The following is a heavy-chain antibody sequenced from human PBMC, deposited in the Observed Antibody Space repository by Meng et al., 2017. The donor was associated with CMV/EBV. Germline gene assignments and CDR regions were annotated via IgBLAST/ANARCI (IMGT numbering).Heavy chain of an antibody. CDR2: TYPGDSDT. J-gene: IGHJ3*02. CDR3: ASGTTENAFDI. V-gene: IGHV5-51*01. D-gene: IGHD4-17*01. CDR1: GYSFTSYW. Sequence: GGSLRLSCKGSGYSFTSYWIGWVRQMPGKGLEWMGITYPGDSDTRYSPSFQGQVTISADKSISTAYLQWSSLKASDTAMYYCASGTTENAFDIWGQGTMVTVSS.